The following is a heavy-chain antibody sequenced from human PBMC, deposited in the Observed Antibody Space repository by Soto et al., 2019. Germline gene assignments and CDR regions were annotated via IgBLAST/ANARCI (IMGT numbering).Heavy chain of an antibody. CDR3: AKDFRYLALIDESTGYNDY. CDR1: GFTFSDYG. D-gene: IGHD3-10*01. Sequence: QVQLVESGGGVVQPGRSLRLNCAASGFTFSDYGMHWVRQAPGKGLAWVAVISYDGSIKYYADSVKGRFTISRDNSKNTLYLQMNSLRAEDTAVDDCAKDFRYLALIDESTGYNDYRGQGTLVTVSS. J-gene: IGHJ4*02. V-gene: IGHV3-30*18. CDR2: ISYDGSIK.